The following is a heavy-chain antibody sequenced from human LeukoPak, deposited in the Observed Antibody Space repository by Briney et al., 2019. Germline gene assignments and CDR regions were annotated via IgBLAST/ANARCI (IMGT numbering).Heavy chain of an antibody. V-gene: IGHV4-39*01. CDR2: IYYSGST. D-gene: IGHD3-10*01. J-gene: IGHJ2*01. CDR3: ARHYRTMVRGVINWYLDL. Sequence: SETLSLTCTVSGGSISSSSYYWGWIRQPPGKGLEWIGSIYYSGSTYYNPSLKSRVTISVDTSKNQFSLKLSSVTAADTAVYYCARHYRTMVRGVINWYLDLWGRGTLVTVSS. CDR1: GGSISSSSYY.